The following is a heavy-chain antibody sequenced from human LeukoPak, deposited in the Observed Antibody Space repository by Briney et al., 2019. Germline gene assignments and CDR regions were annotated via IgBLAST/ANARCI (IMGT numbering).Heavy chain of an antibody. D-gene: IGHD6-13*01. CDR2: ISSSSYYI. CDR3: ARAPGSSSWLGPNYYYYYMDV. J-gene: IGHJ6*03. Sequence: PGGSLRLSCAASGFTFSSYGMIWVRQAPGKGLEWVSFISSSSYYIHYADSMKGRFTVSRDNAKNSLYLQMSSLRAEDTAVYYCARAPGSSSWLGPNYYYYYMDVWGKGTTVTVSS. CDR1: GFTFSSYG. V-gene: IGHV3-21*01.